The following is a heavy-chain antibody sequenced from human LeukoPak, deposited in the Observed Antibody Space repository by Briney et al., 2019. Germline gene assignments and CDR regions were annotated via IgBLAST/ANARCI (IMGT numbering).Heavy chain of an antibody. V-gene: IGHV4-59*02. D-gene: IGHD6-19*01. CDR1: DGSVSSYF. Sequence: SETLSLTCTVTDGSVSSYFWSWIRQPPGKGLEWIGNTYISGSTNYNPSLESRVTISLDTSRNHLSLSLRSVTAADTAVYYCAKAAQWLAFDDWGQGALVTVSS. CDR2: TYISGST. CDR3: AKAAQWLAFDD. J-gene: IGHJ4*02.